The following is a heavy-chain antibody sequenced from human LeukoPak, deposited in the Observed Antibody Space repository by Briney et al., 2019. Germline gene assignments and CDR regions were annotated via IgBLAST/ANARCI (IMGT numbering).Heavy chain of an antibody. V-gene: IGHV3-21*01. CDR3: ARGAQQLLDAFDI. CDR1: GFTFNNYG. D-gene: IGHD6-13*01. CDR2: ISSSSSSYI. Sequence: GGSLRLSCVASGFTFNNYGMIWVRQAPGKGLEWVSSISSSSSSYIYYADSVKGRFTISRDNAKNSLYLQMNSLRAEDTAVYYCARGAQQLLDAFDIWGQGTMVTVSS. J-gene: IGHJ3*02.